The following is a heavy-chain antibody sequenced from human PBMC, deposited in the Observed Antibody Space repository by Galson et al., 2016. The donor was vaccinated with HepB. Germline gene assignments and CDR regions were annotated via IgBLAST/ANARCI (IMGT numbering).Heavy chain of an antibody. J-gene: IGHJ2*01. V-gene: IGHV3-23*01. CDR3: AKSLIVGPTMNWYFDL. CDR1: EFTFSSYA. CDR2: IDSSGHST. Sequence: SLRLSCAASEFTFSSYAMSWVRQAPGKGLEWVSAIDSSGHSTYYTDSVTGRFTISRDNSKNTLYLQMNSLRYEDTAVYYCAKSLIVGPTMNWYFDLWGRGTLVTVSS. D-gene: IGHD1-26*01.